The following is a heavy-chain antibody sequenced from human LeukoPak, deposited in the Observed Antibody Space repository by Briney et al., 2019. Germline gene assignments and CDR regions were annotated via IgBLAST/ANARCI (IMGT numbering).Heavy chain of an antibody. V-gene: IGHV3-53*04. CDR3: ARGTALDY. CDR2: IYSGGDT. J-gene: IGHJ4*02. Sequence: GGSLRLSCAASGFTVSSNYMSWVRQAPGKGLEWVSVIYSGGDTYYADSVKGRLTISRHNSKNTLYLQMNSLRAEDTAVYYCARGTALDYWGQGTLVTVSS. CDR1: GFTVSSNY. D-gene: IGHD1-1*01.